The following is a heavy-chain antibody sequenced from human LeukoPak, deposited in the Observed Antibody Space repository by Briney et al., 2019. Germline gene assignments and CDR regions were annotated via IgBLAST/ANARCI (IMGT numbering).Heavy chain of an antibody. V-gene: IGHV4-59*01. J-gene: IGHJ5*02. D-gene: IGHD6-13*01. CDR1: GVSITTYY. CDR3: ARGGSWSYSNWFDP. Sequence: PSETLSLTCTVSGVSITTYYWSWIRQPPGKGLEWIGYVSDRGSTNYNPSLNGRVILSVDTSKNQFSLTLISVTTADTAVYYCARGGSWSYSNWFDPWGQGTLATVSS. CDR2: VSDRGST.